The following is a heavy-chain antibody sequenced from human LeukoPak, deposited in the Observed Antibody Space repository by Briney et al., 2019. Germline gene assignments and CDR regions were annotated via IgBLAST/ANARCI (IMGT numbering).Heavy chain of an antibody. Sequence: PGGSLRLSCAASGFTFSSYSMNWVRQAPGKGLEWVSSISSSSSYIYYADSVKGRFTISRDNAKNSLYLQMNSLRAEDTAVYYCARVLGATILGPFDYWGQGTLVTVSS. V-gene: IGHV3-21*01. D-gene: IGHD1-26*01. J-gene: IGHJ4*02. CDR1: GFTFSSYS. CDR3: ARVLGATILGPFDY. CDR2: ISSSSSYI.